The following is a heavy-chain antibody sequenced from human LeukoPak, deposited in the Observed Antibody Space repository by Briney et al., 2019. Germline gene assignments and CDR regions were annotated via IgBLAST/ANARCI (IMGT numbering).Heavy chain of an antibody. Sequence: ASVKVSCKASGGTFSSYAISWVRQAPGQGLEWMGWINPNSGGTNYAQKFQGRITMTRDTSISTAYMELSRLRSDDTAVYYCARAGVGATYFDYWGQGTLVTVSS. CDR3: ARAGVGATYFDY. D-gene: IGHD1-26*01. V-gene: IGHV1-2*02. J-gene: IGHJ4*02. CDR1: GGTFSSYA. CDR2: INPNSGGT.